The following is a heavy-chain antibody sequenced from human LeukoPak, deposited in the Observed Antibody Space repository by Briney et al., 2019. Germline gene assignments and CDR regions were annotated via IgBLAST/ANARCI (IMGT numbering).Heavy chain of an antibody. J-gene: IGHJ4*02. CDR1: GFTFSSYS. V-gene: IGHV3-21*04. D-gene: IGHD6-19*01. Sequence: GGSLRLSCAASGFTFSSYSMNWVRQAPGKGLEWVSSISSSSSYIYYADSVKGRFTISRDNAKNSLYLQMNSLRAEDTAVYYCAKDREYSSGWYPFDYWGQGTLVTVSS. CDR2: ISSSSSYI. CDR3: AKDREYSSGWYPFDY.